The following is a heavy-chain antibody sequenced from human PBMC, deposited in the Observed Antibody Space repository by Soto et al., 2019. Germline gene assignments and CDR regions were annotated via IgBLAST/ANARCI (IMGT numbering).Heavy chain of an antibody. D-gene: IGHD3-22*01. CDR2: IYYSGST. V-gene: IGHV4-61*08. CDR1: GGSISSGGYS. J-gene: IGHJ4*02. CDR3: ARDNGRENYYDSSGYWYYFDY. Sequence: SETLSLTCAVSGGSISSGGYSWSWIRQPPGKGLEWIGYIYYSGSTNYNPSLKSRVTISVDTSKNQFSLKLSSVTAADTAVYYCARDNGRENYYDSSGYWYYFDYWGQGTLVTVSS.